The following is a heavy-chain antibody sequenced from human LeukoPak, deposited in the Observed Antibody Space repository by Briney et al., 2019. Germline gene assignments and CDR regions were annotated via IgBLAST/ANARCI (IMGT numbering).Heavy chain of an antibody. CDR3: AREFGGYYSFFDF. CDR1: GGSISSGGYY. Sequence: PSETLSLTCTVSGGSISSGGYYWSRHPPHPGMGLVWIGNIYYSGSTYYNPSLKSRVTISVDTSKNQFSLKLSSVTAADTAVYYCAREFGGYYSFFDFGGQGNGVTVTA. J-gene: IGHJ4*02. CDR2: IYYSGST. V-gene: IGHV4-31*03. D-gene: IGHD2-21*02.